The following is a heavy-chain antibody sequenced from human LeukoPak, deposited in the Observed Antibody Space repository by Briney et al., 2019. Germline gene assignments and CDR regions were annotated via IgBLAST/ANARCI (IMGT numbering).Heavy chain of an antibody. CDR1: GYTFISYG. CDR3: ARGDDKGYCSGGSCYDNWFDP. J-gene: IGHJ5*02. V-gene: IGHV1-69*13. D-gene: IGHD2-15*01. Sequence: GASVKVSCKASGYTFISYGISWVRQAPGQGLEWMGGIIPIFGTANYAQKFQGRVTITADESTSTAYMELSSLRSEDTAVYYCARGDDKGYCSGGSCYDNWFDPWGQGTLVTVSS. CDR2: IIPIFGTA.